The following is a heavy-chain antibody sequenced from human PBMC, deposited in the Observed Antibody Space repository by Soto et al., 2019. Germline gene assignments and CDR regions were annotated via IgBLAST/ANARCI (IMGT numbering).Heavy chain of an antibody. V-gene: IGHV4-59*08. Sequence: LSLTCTVSGGSINSYYWSWIRQSPEKGLEWIGYIYSSGSTNYNPSLKSRVTISVDTSKNQFSLKLSSVTAAGTAVYYCARQYCSSTRCYQYFDYWGQGTLVTVSS. CDR1: GGSINSYY. CDR3: ARQYCSSTRCYQYFDY. CDR2: IYSSGST. J-gene: IGHJ4*02. D-gene: IGHD2-2*01.